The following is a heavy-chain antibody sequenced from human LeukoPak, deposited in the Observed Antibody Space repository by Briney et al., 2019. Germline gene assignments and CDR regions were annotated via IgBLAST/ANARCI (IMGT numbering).Heavy chain of an antibody. D-gene: IGHD6-13*01. J-gene: IGHJ4*02. V-gene: IGHV3-30*04. CDR1: GFTFSNYV. Sequence: GGSLRLSCAASGFTFSNYVIHWVRQAPGKGLEWVAVISYDGSNKYYPDSVKGRFTISRDNSKNTLYLQMNSLRAEDTAVYYCARDGIAAAVEYYFDCWGQGTLVTVSS. CDR3: ARDGIAAAVEYYFDC. CDR2: ISYDGSNK.